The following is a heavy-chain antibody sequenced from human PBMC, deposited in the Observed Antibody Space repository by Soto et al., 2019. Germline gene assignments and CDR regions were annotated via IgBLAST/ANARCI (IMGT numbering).Heavy chain of an antibody. V-gene: IGHV5-51*01. J-gene: IGHJ3*02. D-gene: IGHD2-2*01. CDR3: ARHHCSSTSCYAAFDI. CDR2: IYPGDSDT. CDR1: GYSFTSYW. Sequence: GESLKISCKGSGYSFTSYWIGWVRQMPGKGLEWMGIIYPGDSDTRYSPSFQGQVTISADKSISTAYLQWSSLKASDTAMYYCARHHCSSTSCYAAFDIWGQGTMVTVSS.